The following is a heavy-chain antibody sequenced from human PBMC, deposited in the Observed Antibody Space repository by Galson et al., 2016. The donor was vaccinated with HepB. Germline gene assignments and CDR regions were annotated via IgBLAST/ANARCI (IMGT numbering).Heavy chain of an antibody. CDR2: ITRTSSHT. Sequence: SLRLSCAASGFSFSEYTMHWVRQAPGKGLEWISGITRTSSHTDYVDSVKGRFSISRDNAKNSVYLQLNSLKAEDTGVYYCARETGGWFYYWGQGTLVTVSS. CDR3: ARETGGWFYY. CDR1: GFSFSEYT. J-gene: IGHJ4*02. D-gene: IGHD6-19*01. V-gene: IGHV3-21*01.